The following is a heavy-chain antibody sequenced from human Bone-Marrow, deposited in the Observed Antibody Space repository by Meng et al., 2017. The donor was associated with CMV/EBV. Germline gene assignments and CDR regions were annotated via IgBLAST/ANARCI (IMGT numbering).Heavy chain of an antibody. CDR3: ARHRRYCSSTSCPLDY. CDR1: GGSISSYY. CDR2: IYYSGST. J-gene: IGHJ4*02. D-gene: IGHD2-2*01. Sequence: SETLSLTCTVSGGSISSYYWGWIRQPPGKGLEWIGSIYYSGSTYYNPSLKSRVTISVDTSKNQFSLKLSSVTAADTAVYYCARHRRYCSSTSCPLDYWGQGTLVTVSS. V-gene: IGHV4-39*01.